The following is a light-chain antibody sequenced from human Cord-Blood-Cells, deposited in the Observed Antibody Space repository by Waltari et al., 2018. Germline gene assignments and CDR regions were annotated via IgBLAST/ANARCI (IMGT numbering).Light chain of an antibody. J-gene: IGLJ2*01. Sequence: SYELTQPPSVSVSPAQTASITCSGHKLGDKYACWYQQKPGQSPVLVIYQDSKRPSGIPERFSGSNSGNTATLTISGTQAMDEADYYCQAWDSSTVVFGGGTKLTVL. V-gene: IGLV3-1*01. CDR3: QAWDSSTVV. CDR2: QDS. CDR1: KLGDKY.